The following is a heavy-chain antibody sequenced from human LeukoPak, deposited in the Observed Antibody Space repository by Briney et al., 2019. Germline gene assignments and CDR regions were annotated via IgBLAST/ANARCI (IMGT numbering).Heavy chain of an antibody. Sequence: TSSETLSLTCAVYGGSFSGYYWSWIRQPPGKGLEWIGEINHSGSTNYNPSLKSRVTISVDTSKNQFSLKLSSVTAADTAVYYCARQYYYGSVMTRYWYFDLWGRGTLVTVSS. CDR3: ARQYYYGSVMTRYWYFDL. CDR2: INHSGST. J-gene: IGHJ2*01. D-gene: IGHD3-10*01. CDR1: GGSFSGYY. V-gene: IGHV4-34*01.